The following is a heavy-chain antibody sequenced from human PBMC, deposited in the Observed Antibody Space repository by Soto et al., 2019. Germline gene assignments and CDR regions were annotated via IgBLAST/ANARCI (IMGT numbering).Heavy chain of an antibody. V-gene: IGHV4-4*07. Sequence: SXETLPLTCTVCGCSISDFYRIWIRQPAGMGLEFIGRMSITEDTYYKSSLRSRLSMSIDTSKNQFSLNLTSVTAADTAIYYCARVEVAATSVADYWGQGILVTVSS. CDR1: GCSISDFY. J-gene: IGHJ4*02. CDR2: MSITEDT. CDR3: ARVEVAATSVADY. D-gene: IGHD1-26*01.